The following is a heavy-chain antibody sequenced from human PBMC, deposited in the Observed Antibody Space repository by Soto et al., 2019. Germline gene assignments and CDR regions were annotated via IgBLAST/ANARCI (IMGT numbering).Heavy chain of an antibody. V-gene: IGHV1-69*05. Sequence: GASVKVSCKASGGTFSSYAISWVRQAPGQGLEWMGGIIPIFGTANYAQNFQERVTITRDMSSGTAYLELSSLRSEDTAVYYCATHREGATYYFDYWGQGTLVTVSS. CDR1: GGTFSSYA. D-gene: IGHD1-26*01. CDR3: ATHREGATYYFDY. CDR2: IIPIFGTA. J-gene: IGHJ4*02.